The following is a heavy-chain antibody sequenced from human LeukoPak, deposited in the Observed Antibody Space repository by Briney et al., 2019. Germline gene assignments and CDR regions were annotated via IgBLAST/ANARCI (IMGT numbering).Heavy chain of an antibody. J-gene: IGHJ5*02. CDR1: GFTFSSYS. CDR2: ISSSSYI. Sequence: GGSLRLSCAASGFTFSSYSMNWVRQAPGKGLEWVSYISSSSYIYYEESVKGRFTISRDNAKNSLYLQMHHLSAEDTAVYYCAGDAPTQEDFWSGSYRLAGRWFDPSGQGALVTVSS. D-gene: IGHD3-3*01. V-gene: IGHV3-21*01. CDR3: AGDAPTQEDFWSGSYRLAGRWFDP.